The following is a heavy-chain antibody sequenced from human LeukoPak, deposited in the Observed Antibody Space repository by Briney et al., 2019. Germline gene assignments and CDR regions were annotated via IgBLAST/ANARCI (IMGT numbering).Heavy chain of an antibody. D-gene: IGHD4-17*01. J-gene: IGHJ6*02. V-gene: IGHV1-69*04. CDR2: IIPILGIA. Sequence: SVKVSCKASGGTFSSYAISWVRQAPGQGLEWTGRIIPILGIANYAQKFQGRVTITADKSTSTAYMELSSLRSEDTAVYYCARDPQSDYGDYVDYYYGMDVWGQGTTVTVSS. CDR1: GGTFSSYA. CDR3: ARDPQSDYGDYVDYYYGMDV.